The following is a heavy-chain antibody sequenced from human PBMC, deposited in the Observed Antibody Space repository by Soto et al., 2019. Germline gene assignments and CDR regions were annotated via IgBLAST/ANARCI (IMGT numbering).Heavy chain of an antibody. Sequence: SETLSLTCTVSGGSISTYYWNWIRQPPGKGLEWIGYLYYGGSTNYNPSLESRVTISLDTSKDQISLKLSSVTAADTAVYYCARGRDDYNGWYVDLWGRGSLVTVSS. J-gene: IGHJ2*01. CDR2: LYYGGST. V-gene: IGHV4-59*01. CDR3: ARGRDDYNGWYVDL. D-gene: IGHD4-4*01. CDR1: GGSISTYY.